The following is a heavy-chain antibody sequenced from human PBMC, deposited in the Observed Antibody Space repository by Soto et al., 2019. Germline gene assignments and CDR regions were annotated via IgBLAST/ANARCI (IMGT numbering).Heavy chain of an antibody. CDR3: AKDHVLLWFGDPNTIDY. J-gene: IGHJ4*02. CDR1: GSTFSSYA. CDR2: ISGSGGST. D-gene: IGHD3-10*01. V-gene: IGHV3-23*01. Sequence: GGSLRLSCAASGSTFSSYAMSWVRQAPGKGLEWVSAISGSGGSTYYADSVKGRFTISRDNSKNTLYLQMNSLRAEDTAVYYCAKDHVLLWFGDPNTIDYWGQGTLVTVSS.